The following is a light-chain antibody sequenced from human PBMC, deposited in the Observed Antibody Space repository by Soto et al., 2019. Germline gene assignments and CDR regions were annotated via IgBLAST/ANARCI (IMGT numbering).Light chain of an antibody. CDR3: QQYNNWPRT. CDR2: RVS. Sequence: EILMTQSPATLSVSAGDRATLSCGASQSVSSNLAWYQQKPGQAPRLLIYRVSTRSTDIPARFSGSGSGTEFTLTISSLPSEDFAAYYCQQYNNWPRTFGQGTKVDIK. V-gene: IGKV3-15*01. CDR1: QSVSSN. J-gene: IGKJ1*01.